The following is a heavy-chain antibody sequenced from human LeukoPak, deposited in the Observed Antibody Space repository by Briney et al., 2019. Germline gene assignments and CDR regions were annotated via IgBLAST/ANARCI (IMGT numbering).Heavy chain of an antibody. CDR2: TYYRSKWYN. D-gene: IGHD3-16*02. J-gene: IGHJ4*02. CDR3: AREGGNTGVWGSCRYYAFDY. Sequence: SQTLSLTCAISGDSVSSNSAAWNWIRQSPSRGLEWLGRTYYRSKWYNDYAVSVKSRITINPDTSKNQFSLQLNSVTPEDTAVYYCAREGGNTGVWGSCRYYAFDYWGQGTLVTVSS. V-gene: IGHV6-1*01. CDR1: GDSVSSNSAA.